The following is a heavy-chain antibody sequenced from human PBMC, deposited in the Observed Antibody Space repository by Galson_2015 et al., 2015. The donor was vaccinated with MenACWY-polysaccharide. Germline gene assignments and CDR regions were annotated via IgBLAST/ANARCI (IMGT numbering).Heavy chain of an antibody. Sequence: SLRLSCAASGFTFSSYSMNWVRQAPGKGLEWVSYISSSSSTIYYADSVKGRFTISRDNAKNSLYLQMNSLRAEDTAVYYCARDDYSNYEDYYYGMDVWGQGTTVTVSS. V-gene: IGHV3-48*01. CDR3: ARDDYSNYEDYYYGMDV. CDR2: ISSSSSTI. J-gene: IGHJ6*02. D-gene: IGHD4-11*01. CDR1: GFTFSSYS.